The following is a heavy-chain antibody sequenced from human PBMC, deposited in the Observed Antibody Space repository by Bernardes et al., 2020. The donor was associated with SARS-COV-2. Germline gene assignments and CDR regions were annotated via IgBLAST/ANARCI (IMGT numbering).Heavy chain of an antibody. Sequence: GGSLRLSCAASGFTFSNYDFHWVRQATGKGLEWVSHIGAFGNAYYADSVKGRFTVTRENAKNSVFLQLSSIRAGDAAVYYCLRDVDYQSSGFGFYYWGQGIPVTVSS. CDR3: LRDVDYQSSGFGFYY. V-gene: IGHV3-13*01. CDR2: IGAFGNA. J-gene: IGHJ4*02. CDR1: GFTFSNYD. D-gene: IGHD3-22*01.